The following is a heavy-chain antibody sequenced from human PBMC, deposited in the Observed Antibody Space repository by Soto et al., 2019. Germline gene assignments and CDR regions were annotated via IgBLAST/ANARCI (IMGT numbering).Heavy chain of an antibody. CDR1: GGSISSSSYY. J-gene: IGHJ4*02. CDR2: IYYSGST. D-gene: IGHD3-3*01. V-gene: IGHV4-39*01. CDR3: ARLYYDFWSGYPYYFDY. Sequence: TLSLTCTVSGGSISSSSYYWGWIRQPPGKGLEWIGSIYYSGSTYYNPSLKNRVTISVDTSKNQFSLKQNSVTAADTAVYFCARLYYDFWSGYPYYFDYWGQGTLVTVSS.